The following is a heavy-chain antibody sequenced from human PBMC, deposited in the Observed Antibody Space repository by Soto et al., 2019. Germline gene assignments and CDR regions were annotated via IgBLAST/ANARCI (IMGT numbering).Heavy chain of an antibody. V-gene: IGHV3-9*01. J-gene: IGHJ4*02. Sequence: EVQLVESGGGLVQPGRSLRLSCAASGFTFDDYAMHWVRQAPGKGLEGVSGISWGSGSIDYADSVKGRFTISRDNAKNSLYLQMNSLRAEDTALYYCAKDAAYYFDYWGQGTLVTVSS. D-gene: IGHD6-25*01. CDR1: GFTFDDYA. CDR3: AKDAAYYFDY. CDR2: ISWGSGSI.